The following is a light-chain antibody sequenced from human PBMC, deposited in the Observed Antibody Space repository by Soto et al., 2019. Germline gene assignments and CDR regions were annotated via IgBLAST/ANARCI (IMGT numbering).Light chain of an antibody. V-gene: IGKV3-20*01. Sequence: EIVLTQSPGTLSLSPGERATLSCRASQSVSSSYLAWYQQKPGQAPRLLIYGASSRATGIPDRFSGSGSGTDFTLTISRLEPEDFAVYYCQQYGHSPFTFGPGTTVDIK. CDR1: QSVSSSY. CDR2: GAS. J-gene: IGKJ3*01. CDR3: QQYGHSPFT.